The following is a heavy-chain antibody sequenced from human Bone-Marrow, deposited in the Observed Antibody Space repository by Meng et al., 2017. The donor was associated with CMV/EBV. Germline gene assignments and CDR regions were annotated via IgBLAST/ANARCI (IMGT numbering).Heavy chain of an antibody. V-gene: IGHV5-51*01. CDR1: GYRFTSYW. J-gene: IGHJ4*02. Sequence: GGSLRLSCKGSGYRFTSYWIGWVRQMPGKGLEWMGIIYPGDSDTKYSPSFQGQVTISADKSISTAYLQWSSLKASDTAMYYCARHGAFWVGYDKFAYWGQGTLVNVSS. CDR3: ARHGAFWVGYDKFAY. D-gene: IGHD3-3*01. CDR2: IYPGDSDT.